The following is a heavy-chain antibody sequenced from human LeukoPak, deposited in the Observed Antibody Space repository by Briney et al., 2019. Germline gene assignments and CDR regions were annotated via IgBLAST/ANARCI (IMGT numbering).Heavy chain of an antibody. D-gene: IGHD5-18*01. CDR3: ARGSYGRYYFDY. Sequence: SSVKVSCKASGGTFSSYAISWVRQAPGQGLEWMGRIIPIFGTANCAQKFQGRVTITTDESTSTAYMELSSLRSEDTAVYYCARGSYGRYYFDYWGQGTLVTVSS. CDR2: IIPIFGTA. J-gene: IGHJ4*02. CDR1: GGTFSSYA. V-gene: IGHV1-69*05.